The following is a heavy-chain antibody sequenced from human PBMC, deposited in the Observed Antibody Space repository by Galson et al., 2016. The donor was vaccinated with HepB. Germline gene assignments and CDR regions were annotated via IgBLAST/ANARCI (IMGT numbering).Heavy chain of an antibody. J-gene: IGHJ6*02. V-gene: IGHV1-69*10. CDR1: GGTFNSYG. CDR3: AKKIFPGIAVAGTSEDHFGMDV. Sequence: SVKVSCKASGGTFNSYGITWVRQAPGQGLEWMGGIIPIFGIPDYAQTLQGRVTITADPSTTTAYMELSSLKSEATAIYYCAKKIFPGIAVAGTSEDHFGMDVWGQGTTVTVSS. CDR2: IIPIFGIP. D-gene: IGHD6-19*01.